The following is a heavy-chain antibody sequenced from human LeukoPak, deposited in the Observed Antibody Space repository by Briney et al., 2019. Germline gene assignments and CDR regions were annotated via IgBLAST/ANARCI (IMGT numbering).Heavy chain of an antibody. CDR2: INPNSGGT. Sequence: ASVKVSCKASGYTFTGHYMHWVRQAPGQGLEWMGWINPNSGGTNYEQKFQGRVTMTRDTSVSTAYMELSRLRSDDTAVYYCARDWIVATITRAFDIWGQGTMVTVSS. CDR3: ARDWIVATITRAFDI. CDR1: GYTFTGHY. D-gene: IGHD5-12*01. J-gene: IGHJ3*02. V-gene: IGHV1-2*02.